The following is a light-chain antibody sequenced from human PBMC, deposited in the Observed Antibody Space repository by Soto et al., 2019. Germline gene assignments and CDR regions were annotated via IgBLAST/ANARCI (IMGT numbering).Light chain of an antibody. CDR2: EVS. Sequence: QSVLTQPASVSGSPGQSITISCTGTSSDVGGYNDVSWYQQHPGKAPKLMIYEVSNRPSGVSNRFSGSKSGNTASLTISGLQAEDEADYYCSSYTSSRTLVFGTGTKLTVL. V-gene: IGLV2-14*01. CDR3: SSYTSSRTLV. CDR1: SSDVGGYND. J-gene: IGLJ1*01.